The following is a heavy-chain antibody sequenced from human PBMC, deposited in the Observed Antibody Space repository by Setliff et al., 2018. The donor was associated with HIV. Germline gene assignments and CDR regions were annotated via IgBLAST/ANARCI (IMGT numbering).Heavy chain of an antibody. CDR3: AGATSGYDGYEYYFDY. CDR2: IYYDGDT. D-gene: IGHD5-12*01. CDR1: GGSINSGAYF. Sequence: SETLSLTCTVSGGSINSGAYFWSWIRQHPGKGLEWIGHIYYDGDTLYSPSLRSRATISGDTSKKQFTLKLTSVTAADTAVYYCAGATSGYDGYEYYFDYWGQGTLVTVSS. J-gene: IGHJ4*02. V-gene: IGHV4-31*03.